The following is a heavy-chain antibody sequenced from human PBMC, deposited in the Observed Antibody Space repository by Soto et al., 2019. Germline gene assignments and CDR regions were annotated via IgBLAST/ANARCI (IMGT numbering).Heavy chain of an antibody. Sequence: EVQLVESGGGLVQPGGSLRLSCAASGFTFSSYWMSWVRQAPGKGLEWVANIKQDGSEKYYVDSVKGRFTISRDNAKNSLSLQMNSLRAADTAVYYCAGEGLRGVMSYYGMDVWGQGTTVTVSS. CDR2: IKQDGSEK. J-gene: IGHJ6*02. V-gene: IGHV3-7*04. CDR3: AGEGLRGVMSYYGMDV. CDR1: GFTFSSYW. D-gene: IGHD3-10*01.